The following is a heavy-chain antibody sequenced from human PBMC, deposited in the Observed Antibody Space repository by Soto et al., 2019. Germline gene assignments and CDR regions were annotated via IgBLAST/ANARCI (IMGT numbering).Heavy chain of an antibody. Sequence: LRLSCAASGFTFSNYAINWVRQSPGKGLEWVSAITASGDRTYYADSVKGRFTISRDNSKNTLYVQMNSLRVEDTALYYCATRDPGYCSGGSCHRGMDVWGQGTTVTVSS. CDR3: ATRDPGYCSGGSCHRGMDV. CDR1: GFTFSNYA. CDR2: ITASGDRT. D-gene: IGHD2-15*01. J-gene: IGHJ6*02. V-gene: IGHV3-23*01.